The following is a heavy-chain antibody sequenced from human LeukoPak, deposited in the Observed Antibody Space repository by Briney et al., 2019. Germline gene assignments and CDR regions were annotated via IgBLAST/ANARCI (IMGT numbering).Heavy chain of an antibody. D-gene: IGHD3-3*01. V-gene: IGHV3-74*01. Sequence: GGSLRLSCVASGFSFSNYWMHWVRQAPGKGLVWVSRINTDGSATDYADSVKGRFTISRDNSKNTLYLQMNSLRAEDTAVYYCARELYYDFWSGYNRGWFDPWGQGTLVTVSS. J-gene: IGHJ5*02. CDR3: ARELYYDFWSGYNRGWFDP. CDR1: GFSFSNYW. CDR2: INTDGSAT.